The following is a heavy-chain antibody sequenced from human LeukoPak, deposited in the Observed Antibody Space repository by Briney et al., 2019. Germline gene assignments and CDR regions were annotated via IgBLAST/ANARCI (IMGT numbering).Heavy chain of an antibody. Sequence: GGSLRLSCAASGFTFSSYGMHWVRQAPGKGLEWVAVISYDGSNKYYADSVKGRFTISRDNAKNSLYLQMNSLRAEDTAVYYCARSLGYSGYEDYWGQGTLVTVSS. CDR3: ARSLGYSGYEDY. D-gene: IGHD5-12*01. J-gene: IGHJ4*02. V-gene: IGHV3-30*03. CDR2: ISYDGSNK. CDR1: GFTFSSYG.